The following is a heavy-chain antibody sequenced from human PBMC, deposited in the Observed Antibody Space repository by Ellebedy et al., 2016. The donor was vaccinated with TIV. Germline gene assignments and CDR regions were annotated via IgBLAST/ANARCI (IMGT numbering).Heavy chain of an antibody. Sequence: AASVKVSCKASGYTFTSYAMHWVRQAPGQRLEWMGWINAGNGNTKYSQKFQGRVTITRDTSASTAYMELSSLRSEDTAVYYCVGREPVTFWSGYTSPYDAFDIWGQGTMVTVSS. J-gene: IGHJ3*02. D-gene: IGHD3-3*01. CDR1: GYTFTSYA. CDR2: INAGNGNT. CDR3: VGREPVTFWSGYTSPYDAFDI. V-gene: IGHV1-3*01.